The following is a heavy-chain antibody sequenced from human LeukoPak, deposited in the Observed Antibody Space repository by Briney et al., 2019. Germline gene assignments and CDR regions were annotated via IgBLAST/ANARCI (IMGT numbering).Heavy chain of an antibody. CDR3: ARDPDYGDYSGGLNWFDP. V-gene: IGHV3-23*01. D-gene: IGHD4-17*01. Sequence: GGSLRLSCAASGFTFSSSGMSWVRQAPGRGLEWVSGITGSGGNTYYADSVKGRFTISRDNAKNSLYLQMNSLRAEDTAVYYCARDPDYGDYSGGLNWFDPWGQGTLVTVSS. J-gene: IGHJ5*02. CDR1: GFTFSSSG. CDR2: ITGSGGNT.